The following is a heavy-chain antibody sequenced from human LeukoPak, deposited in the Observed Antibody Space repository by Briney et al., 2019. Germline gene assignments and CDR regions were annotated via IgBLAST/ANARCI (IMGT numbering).Heavy chain of an antibody. D-gene: IGHD2-2*01. CDR1: GDSVSSNSAA. CDR3: ARLLGYCSSTSCYYYFDY. Sequence: SQTLSLTRAISGDSVSSNSAAWNWLRQSPSRGLEWLGRTYYRSKWYNDYAVSVKSRITINPDTSKNQFSLQLNSVTPEDTAVYYCARLLGYCSSTSCYYYFDYWGQGTLVTVSS. J-gene: IGHJ4*02. V-gene: IGHV6-1*01. CDR2: TYYRSKWYN.